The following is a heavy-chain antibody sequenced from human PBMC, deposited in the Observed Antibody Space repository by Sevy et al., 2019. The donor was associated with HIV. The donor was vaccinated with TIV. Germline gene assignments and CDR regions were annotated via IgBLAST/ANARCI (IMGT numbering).Heavy chain of an antibody. D-gene: IGHD2-8*01. CDR1: GFTFADHA. J-gene: IGHJ4*02. CDR2: ISFDGRNK. Sequence: GGSLRLSCAASGFTFADHAFHWVRQAPGKGLEWVAIISFDGRNKRLAESVKGRFTISRDDSKNTVYLQMTSLRPEDTAVYYCARDHCTDGACFRSGYFDYWGQGTLLTVSS. V-gene: IGHV3-30*04. CDR3: ARDHCTDGACFRSGYFDY.